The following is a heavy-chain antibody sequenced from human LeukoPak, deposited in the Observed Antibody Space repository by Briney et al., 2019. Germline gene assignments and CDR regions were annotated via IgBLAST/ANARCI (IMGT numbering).Heavy chain of an antibody. CDR3: ARAVTGTSGQHDY. D-gene: IGHD6-19*01. CDR1: GYSFTTYW. Sequence: GESLKISCKGSGYSFTTYWIGWVRQMPGKGLEWMGIVFPGDSDARYSPSFQGQVTISADKSISTAYLQWSSLKASDTGMYYCARAVTGTSGQHDYWGQGTLVTVPS. V-gene: IGHV5-51*01. CDR2: VFPGDSDA. J-gene: IGHJ4*02.